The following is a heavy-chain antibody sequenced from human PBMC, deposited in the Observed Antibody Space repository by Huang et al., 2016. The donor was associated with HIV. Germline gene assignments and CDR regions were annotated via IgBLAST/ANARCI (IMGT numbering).Heavy chain of an antibody. Sequence: QVRLDQWGAGLLKPSETLSLTCAVYGDSFSDFFWSWIRQSPGKGLEGIGEINHVGKTNYNPSLNSRVTIAVDTSKNQFSLKLKSVTVDDTSMYYCVRGRGTSWSFFDTWGQGSLVTVFS. CDR2: INHVGKT. V-gene: IGHV4-34*01. CDR1: GDSFSDFF. J-gene: IGHJ4*02. D-gene: IGHD2-2*01. CDR3: VRGRGTSWSFFDT.